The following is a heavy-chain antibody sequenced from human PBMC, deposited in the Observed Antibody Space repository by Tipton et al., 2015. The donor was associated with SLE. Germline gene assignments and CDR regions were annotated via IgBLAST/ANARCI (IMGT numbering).Heavy chain of an antibody. V-gene: IGHV4-39*07. J-gene: IGHJ5*02. CDR1: GGSISSSSYY. CDR2: IYYSGST. CDR3: ATGPWFDP. Sequence: TLSLTCTVSGGSISSSSYYWGWIRQPPGKGLEWIGSIYYSGSTYYNPPLKSRVTISVDTSKNQFSLKLSSVTAADTAVYYCATGPWFDPWGQGTLVTVSS.